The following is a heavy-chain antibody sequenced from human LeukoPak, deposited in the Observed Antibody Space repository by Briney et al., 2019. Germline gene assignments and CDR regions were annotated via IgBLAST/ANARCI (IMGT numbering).Heavy chain of an antibody. CDR2: ISNSGRST. CDR1: GFTLRSYQ. Sequence: GGSLRLSCTAPGFTLRSYQMIWVRQAPGKGLEWVSYISNSGRSTYYAESVKGQFTISRENAQNSLYMQMHSLKEEDTAVYFFARDREESSSSYLRGDYWGQGALAIVSS. CDR3: ARDREESSSSYLRGDY. D-gene: IGHD6-6*01. V-gene: IGHV3-48*03. J-gene: IGHJ4*02.